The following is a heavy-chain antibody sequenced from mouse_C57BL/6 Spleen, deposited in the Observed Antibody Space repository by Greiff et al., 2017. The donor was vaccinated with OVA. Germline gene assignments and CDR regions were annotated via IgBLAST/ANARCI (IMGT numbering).Heavy chain of an antibody. D-gene: IGHD2-3*01. V-gene: IGHV5-16*01. CDR1: GFTFSDYY. Sequence: EVQRVESEGGLVQPGSSMKLSCTASGFTFSDYYMAWVRQVPEKGLEWVANINYDGSSTYYLDSLKSRFIISRDNAKNILYLQMSSLKSEDTATYYCARADGYYVYFDVCGTGTTVTVSS. CDR3: ARADGYYVYFDV. CDR2: INYDGSST. J-gene: IGHJ1*03.